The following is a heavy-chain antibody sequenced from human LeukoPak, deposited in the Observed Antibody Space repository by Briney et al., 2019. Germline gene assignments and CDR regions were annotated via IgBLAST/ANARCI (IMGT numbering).Heavy chain of an antibody. CDR1: GGSFSGYY. J-gene: IGHJ4*02. CDR3: ARGIAVAGYFDY. Sequence: SETLSLTCAVYGGSFSGYYWSWIRQPPGKGLEWIGEINHSGSTNYNPSLKSRVTISVDTSKDQFSLKLSSVTAADTAVYYCARGIAVAGYFDYWGQGTLVTVSS. CDR2: INHSGST. D-gene: IGHD6-19*01. V-gene: IGHV4-34*01.